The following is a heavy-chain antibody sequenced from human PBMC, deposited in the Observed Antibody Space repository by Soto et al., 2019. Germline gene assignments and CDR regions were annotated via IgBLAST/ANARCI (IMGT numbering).Heavy chain of an antibody. CDR3: AREGGFDWFYS. V-gene: IGHV3-48*03. Sequence: GGSLRLSCEGSGFIFSDYEMKWVRQVPGKGLEWMSYISISGTIIHYADSVKGRFTISRDNAKNSVYLQMNSLRVEGTAIYYCAREGGFDWFYSWGQGTLVPVSS. CDR1: GFIFSDYE. J-gene: IGHJ5*01. CDR2: ISISGTII.